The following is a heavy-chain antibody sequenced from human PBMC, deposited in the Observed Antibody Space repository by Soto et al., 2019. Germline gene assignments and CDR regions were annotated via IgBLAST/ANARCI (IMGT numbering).Heavy chain of an antibody. V-gene: IGHV1-18*01. D-gene: IGHD3-22*01. CDR2: ISAYNGNT. CDR1: GYTFTSYG. J-gene: IGHJ6*02. Sequence: GASVKVSCKASGYTFTSYGISWVRQAPGQGLEWMGWISAYNGNTNYAQKLQGRVTMTTDTSTSTAYMELRSLRSDDTAVYYCARDPGYYDSSGYYSTAYYYYYGMDVWGQGTTVTVSS. CDR3: ARDPGYYDSSGYYSTAYYYYYGMDV.